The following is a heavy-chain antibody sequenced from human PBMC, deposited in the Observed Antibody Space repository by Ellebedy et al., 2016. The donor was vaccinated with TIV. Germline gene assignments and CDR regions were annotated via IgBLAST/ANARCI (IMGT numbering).Heavy chain of an antibody. Sequence: GESLKISXAASGFTFSDYYMSWIRQAPGKGLEWVSYISSSGSTIYYADSVKGRFTISRDNAKNSLYLQMNSLRAEDTAVYYCAKTEGTTLAFDIWGQGIMVTVSS. CDR1: GFTFSDYY. V-gene: IGHV3-11*01. J-gene: IGHJ3*02. CDR2: ISSSGSTI. CDR3: AKTEGTTLAFDI. D-gene: IGHD1-1*01.